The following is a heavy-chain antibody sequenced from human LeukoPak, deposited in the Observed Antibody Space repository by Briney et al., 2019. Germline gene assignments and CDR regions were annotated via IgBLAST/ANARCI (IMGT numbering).Heavy chain of an antibody. J-gene: IGHJ5*02. CDR3: ARVVEWELLRVGWFDP. CDR2: ISAYNGNT. Sequence: ASVKVSCKASGYTFTSYGISWVRQAPGQGLEWMGWISAYNGNTNYAQKLQGRVTMTTDTSTSTAYMELRSLRSDDTAVYYCARVVEWELLRVGWFDPWGQGTLVTVSS. D-gene: IGHD1-26*01. CDR1: GYTFTSYG. V-gene: IGHV1-18*01.